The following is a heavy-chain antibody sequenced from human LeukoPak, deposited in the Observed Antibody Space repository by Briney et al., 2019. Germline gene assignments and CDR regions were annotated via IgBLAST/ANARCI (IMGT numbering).Heavy chain of an antibody. CDR1: GFVFKDYW. J-gene: IGHJ5*02. V-gene: IGHV3-7*03. CDR3: AKDAQPRSRWFDP. Sequence: GGSLRLSCAASGFVFKDYWMIWVRQAPGEGLEWVANIKQDGSEKYYVDSVKGRFTISRDNAKNSLYLQMNTLRAEDTAMYYCAKDAQPRSRWFDPWGQGTLVTVSS. CDR2: IKQDGSEK. D-gene: IGHD3-16*01.